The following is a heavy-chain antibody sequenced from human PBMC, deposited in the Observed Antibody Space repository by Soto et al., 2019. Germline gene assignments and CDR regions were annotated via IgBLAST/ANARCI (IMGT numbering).Heavy chain of an antibody. V-gene: IGHV1-69*13. J-gene: IGHJ6*02. CDR2: IIPIFSTA. CDR3: ARDPVVAATHAGYYYYGMDV. CDR1: GGTFSSYA. Sequence: SVKVSCKASGGTFSSYAISWVRQAPGQGLEWMGGIIPIFSTANYAQKLQGRVTITADESTSTAYMELSSMRSEETAVYYCARDPVVAATHAGYYYYGMDVWGQGNTVTVSS. D-gene: IGHD2-15*01.